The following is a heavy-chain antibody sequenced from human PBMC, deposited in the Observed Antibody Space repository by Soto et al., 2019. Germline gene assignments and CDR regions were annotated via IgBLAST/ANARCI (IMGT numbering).Heavy chain of an antibody. J-gene: IGHJ4*02. V-gene: IGHV3-53*01. CDR3: VQTTGWNGFDF. CDR1: GFTVSSKY. D-gene: IGHD1-1*01. CDR2: IYGGGTT. Sequence: EVQLVESGGGLIQPGGSLRLSCAASGFTVSSKYMTWVRQAPGKGLEWVSVIYGGGTTYYADSVKGRFTISRDNSKNTLYLQVNSLRAEATAVYYCVQTTGWNGFDFWGQGTLVTVSS.